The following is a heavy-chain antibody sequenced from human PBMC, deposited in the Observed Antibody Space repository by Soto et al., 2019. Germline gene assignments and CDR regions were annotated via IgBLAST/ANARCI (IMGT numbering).Heavy chain of an antibody. CDR3: ASPYDFWSGYFAH. Sequence: PSETLSLTCTVSGGSIISYYWSWIRQPPGKGLEWIGYIYYSGSTNYNPSLKSRVTISVDTSKNQFSLKLSSVTAANTAVFYCASPYDFWSGYFAHWGQGPLVTVSS. V-gene: IGHV4-59*08. D-gene: IGHD3-3*01. CDR2: IYYSGST. J-gene: IGHJ5*02. CDR1: GGSIISYY.